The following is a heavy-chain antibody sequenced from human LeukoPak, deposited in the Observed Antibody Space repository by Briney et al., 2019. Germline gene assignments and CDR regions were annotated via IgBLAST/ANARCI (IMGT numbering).Heavy chain of an antibody. CDR2: VIPIFGTP. V-gene: IGHV1-69*01. D-gene: IGHD5-18*01. CDR3: ARRRGYSYGSLYG. Sequence: GAAVHVPCQACVGTFSRYAIRSVGQAPGQGLAWMGGVIPIFGTPNQEQNCQGTVTLTADESTSTAYMELSSLRSEDTAVYYCARRRGYSYGSLYGWGQGTLVTVSS. J-gene: IGHJ4*02. CDR1: VGTFSRYA.